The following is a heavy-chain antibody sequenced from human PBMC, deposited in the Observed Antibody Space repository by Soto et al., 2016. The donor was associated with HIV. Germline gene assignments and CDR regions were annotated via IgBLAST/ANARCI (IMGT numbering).Heavy chain of an antibody. V-gene: IGHV3-23*01. CDR3: ATLLGYPVY. Sequence: EVQLLESGGGLVQPGGSLRLSCAASGFTFNNYAMSWVRQAPGKGLEWVSTISGSGGSTYYADSVKGRFTISRDNSKNTLYLQMNSLRAEDTAVYYCATLLGYPVYWGQGTLVTVSS. CDR1: GFTFNNYA. CDR2: ISGSGGST. D-gene: IGHD3-16*01. J-gene: IGHJ4*02.